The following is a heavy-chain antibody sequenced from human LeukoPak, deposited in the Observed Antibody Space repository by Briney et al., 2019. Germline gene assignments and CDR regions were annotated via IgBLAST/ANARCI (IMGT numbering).Heavy chain of an antibody. CDR1: GLTVSSNY. CDR3: ARNPDWDVALDI. J-gene: IGHJ3*02. D-gene: IGHD3-9*01. Sequence: GGSLRLSCVASGLTVSSNYMHWVRQAPGKALEWVSVIYANGDTYYGDSGKDRFSISRDTSKNIVYLQMNSLRAGDTAVYYCARNPDWDVALDIWGQGTMVTVSS. CDR2: IYANGDT. V-gene: IGHV3-66*01.